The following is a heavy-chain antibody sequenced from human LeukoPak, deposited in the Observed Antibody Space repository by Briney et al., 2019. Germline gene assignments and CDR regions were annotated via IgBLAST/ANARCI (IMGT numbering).Heavy chain of an antibody. CDR2: ISYDGSNK. Sequence: GRSLRLSCAASGFTFSSYAMHWVRQAPGKGLEWVGVISYDGSNKYYADSAKGRFTTSRGNSKNTLYLQMNSLRAEDTAVYNCEGGAAAGNGDNWGQGTLVTVSS. CDR1: GFTFSSYA. J-gene: IGHJ4*02. V-gene: IGHV3-30-3*01. CDR3: EGGAAAGNGDN. D-gene: IGHD6-13*01.